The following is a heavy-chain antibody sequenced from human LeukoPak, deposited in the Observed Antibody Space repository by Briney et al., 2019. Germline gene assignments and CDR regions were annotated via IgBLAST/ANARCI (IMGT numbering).Heavy chain of an antibody. CDR1: GFPFDDYG. Sequence: GGSLRLSCAASGFPFDDYGMSWVRRLPGKGLEWVSGLNWNSGSTTYADSVKGRFTISRDNAKNSLYLQMNSLRAEDTAVYYCARDRGGEIDYWGQGTLVTVSS. V-gene: IGHV3-20*04. CDR3: ARDRGGEIDY. D-gene: IGHD3-10*01. CDR2: LNWNSGST. J-gene: IGHJ4*02.